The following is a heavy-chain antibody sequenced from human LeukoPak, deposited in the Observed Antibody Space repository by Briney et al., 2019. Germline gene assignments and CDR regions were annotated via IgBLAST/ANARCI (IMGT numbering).Heavy chain of an antibody. CDR2: IKRKTDDGTT. Sequence: GGSLRLSCAASGFTFSDHAMSWVRQAPGKGLEWVGLIKRKTDDGTTDYAAPEKGRFTISRDDSKNTLYLQMNSLKTEDTAVYYCTTQSGAWNFDYWGQGTLVTVSS. D-gene: IGHD1-1*01. CDR1: GFTFSDHA. J-gene: IGHJ4*02. V-gene: IGHV3-15*01. CDR3: TTQSGAWNFDY.